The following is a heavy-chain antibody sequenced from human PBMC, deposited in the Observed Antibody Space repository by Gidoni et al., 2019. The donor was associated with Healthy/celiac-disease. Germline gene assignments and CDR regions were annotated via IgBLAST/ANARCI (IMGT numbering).Heavy chain of an antibody. CDR3: ARDYGGSYYFDY. CDR1: GCTFSSYS. V-gene: IGHV3-21*01. J-gene: IGHJ4*02. D-gene: IGHD2-15*01. CDR2: ISSSISYI. Sequence: EVQLVESGGGLVKPGGSLRLACAASGCTFSSYSMHWVRQAPGKGLVWVSSISSSISYIYYADSVKGRFTISRDNAKNSLYLQMNSLRAEDTAVYYCARDYGGSYYFDYWGQGTLVTVSS.